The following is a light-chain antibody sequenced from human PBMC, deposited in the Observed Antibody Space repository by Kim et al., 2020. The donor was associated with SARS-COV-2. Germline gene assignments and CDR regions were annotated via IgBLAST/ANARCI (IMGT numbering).Light chain of an antibody. V-gene: IGLV3-1*01. J-gene: IGLJ2*01. CDR2: QDS. CDR3: QAWDSSTANVV. CDR1: KLGDKY. Sequence: SPGKTASMTCSGDKLGDKYACWHQQKPGHSPVLVIYQDSKRPSGIPERFSGSNSGNTATLTISGTQAMDEADYYCQAWDSSTANVVFGGGTQLTVL.